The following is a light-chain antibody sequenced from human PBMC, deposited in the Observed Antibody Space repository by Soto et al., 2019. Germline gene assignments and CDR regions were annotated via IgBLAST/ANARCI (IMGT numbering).Light chain of an antibody. J-gene: IGKJ5*01. CDR1: QSVSSSY. V-gene: IGKV3-20*01. CDR3: QQYGSSPPN. CDR2: GAS. Sequence: ENVLTQSPGTLSLSPGERATLSCRARQSVSSSYLAWYQQKPGQAPRLLIYGASSRATGIPDRFSGSGSGTDFTLTISRLEPEDFAVYYCQQYGSSPPNFGQGTHWRL.